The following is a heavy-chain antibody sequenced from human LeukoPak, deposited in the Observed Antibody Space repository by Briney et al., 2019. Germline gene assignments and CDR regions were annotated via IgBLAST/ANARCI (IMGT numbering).Heavy chain of an antibody. Sequence: SQTLSLTCTVSGGPISSGDYYWSWIRQPSGKGLEWIGYIHYSGSTSYNPSLKSRVTILVDTSKNQFSLKLSSMTAADTAVYYCARSLGYCSSTSCYHRPFFYMDVWGKGTTVTVSS. D-gene: IGHD2-2*01. CDR3: ARSLGYCSSTSCYHRPFFYMDV. CDR1: GGPISSGDYY. V-gene: IGHV4-30-4*08. J-gene: IGHJ6*03. CDR2: IHYSGST.